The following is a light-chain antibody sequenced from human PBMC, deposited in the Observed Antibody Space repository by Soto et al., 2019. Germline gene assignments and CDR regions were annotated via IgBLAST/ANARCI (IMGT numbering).Light chain of an antibody. V-gene: IGKV3-11*01. CDR3: QQRTTWPPLFA. J-gene: IGKJ3*01. CDR2: DAS. CDR1: QNIGNF. Sequence: EFVLTQSPSNMSLSPGERATLSCRASQNIGNFLAWYQHKPGQAPRLLIYDASKRATGIPARFSGSGSGTDFTLTISSLEPADFAVYYCQQRTTWPPLFAFGPGTRVDIK.